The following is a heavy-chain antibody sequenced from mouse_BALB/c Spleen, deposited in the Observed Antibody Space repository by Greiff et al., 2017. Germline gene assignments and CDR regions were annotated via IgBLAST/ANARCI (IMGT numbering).Heavy chain of an antibody. V-gene: IGHV1S81*02. CDR2: INPSNGGT. J-gene: IGHJ2*01. CDR1: GYTFTSYY. Sequence: QVQLHQPGAELVKPGASVKLSCKASGYTFTSYYMYWVKQRPGQGLEWIGGINPSNGGTNFNEKFKSKATLTVDKSSSTAYMQLSSLTSEDSAVYYCTRYDYDEGGDYWGQGTALTVSS. CDR3: TRYDYDEGGDY. D-gene: IGHD2-4*01.